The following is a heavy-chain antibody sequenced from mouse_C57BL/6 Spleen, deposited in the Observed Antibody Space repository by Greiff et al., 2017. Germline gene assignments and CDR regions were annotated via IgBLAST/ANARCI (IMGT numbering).Heavy chain of an antibody. V-gene: IGHV1-15*01. CDR3: TRIPDYYGSSFGGFAY. CDR1: GYTFTDYE. J-gene: IGHJ3*01. D-gene: IGHD1-1*01. Sequence: VQLQQSGAELVRPGASVTLSCKASGYTFTDYEMHWVKQTPVHGLEWIGAIAPETGGHDYNQKFTGKAILTADKSSSTAYMELRSLTSEDSAVYDCTRIPDYYGSSFGGFAYWGQGTLVTVSA. CDR2: IAPETGGH.